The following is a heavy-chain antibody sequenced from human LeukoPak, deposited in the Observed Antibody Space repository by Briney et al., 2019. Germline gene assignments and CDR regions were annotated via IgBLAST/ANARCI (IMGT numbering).Heavy chain of an antibody. CDR1: GGSISSYY. CDR3: ARGNDIFWFDP. Sequence: PSETLSLTCTVSGGSISSYYWSWIRQPPGKGLEWIGYIYYSGSTNYNPSLKSRVTISVDTSKNQFSLKLSSVTAADTAVYYCARGNDIFWFDPWGQGTLVTVSS. V-gene: IGHV4-59*12. J-gene: IGHJ5*02. D-gene: IGHD3-9*01. CDR2: IYYSGST.